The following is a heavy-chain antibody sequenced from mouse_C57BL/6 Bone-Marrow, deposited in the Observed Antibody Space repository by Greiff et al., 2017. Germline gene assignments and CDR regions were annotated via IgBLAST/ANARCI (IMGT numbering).Heavy chain of an antibody. CDR1: GYTFTDYN. J-gene: IGHJ3*01. CDR3: AKVYDGYYVKFAY. CDR2: INPNNGGT. Sequence: EVQLQQSGPELVKPGASVKMSCKASGYTFTDYNMHWVKQSHGKSLEWIGYINPNNGGTSYNQKFKGKATLTVNKSSSTAYMELRSLTSEDSAVYYCAKVYDGYYVKFAYWGQGTRVTVSA. V-gene: IGHV1-22*01. D-gene: IGHD2-3*01.